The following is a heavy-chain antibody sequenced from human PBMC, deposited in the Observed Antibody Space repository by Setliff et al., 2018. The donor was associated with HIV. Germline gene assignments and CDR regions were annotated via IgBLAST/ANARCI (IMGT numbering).Heavy chain of an antibody. D-gene: IGHD2-21*02. CDR2: IYSGGIT. CDR3: ARGEFYCGTDCYWSSFDY. Sequence: SETLSLTCAVSGGSISSAYWSWVRQPPGKGLEWIGYIYSGGITKYNPSLKSRVTISVDTSKNQFSLKLSSVTAADTAVYYCARGEFYCGTDCYWSSFDYWGQGILVTVSS. J-gene: IGHJ4*02. CDR1: GGSISSAY. V-gene: IGHV4-59*08.